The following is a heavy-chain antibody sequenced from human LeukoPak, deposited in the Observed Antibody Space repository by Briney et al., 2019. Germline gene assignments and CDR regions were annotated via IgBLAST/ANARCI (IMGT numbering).Heavy chain of an antibody. CDR3: ASGQKLGF. D-gene: IGHD6-13*01. CDR1: GFTFSSYW. J-gene: IGHJ4*02. CDR2: IKQDGSDK. Sequence: GGYLRFYCVASGFTFSSYWLGWVRQAPGKGLEWVANIKQDGSDKYYVDSVKGRFTISRDNAKNSLYLQMNSLRAEDTAVYYCASGQKLGFWGQGTLVTVSS. V-gene: IGHV3-7*01.